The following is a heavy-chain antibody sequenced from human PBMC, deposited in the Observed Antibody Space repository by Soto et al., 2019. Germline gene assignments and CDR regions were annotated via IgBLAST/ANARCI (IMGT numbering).Heavy chain of an antibody. CDR2: IIPILGIA. CDR3: ARETEDGSVDPRGGWFEH. CDR1: GGTFSSYT. V-gene: IGHV1-69*04. D-gene: IGHD3-10*01. J-gene: IGHJ5*02. Sequence: SVKVSCKASGGTFSSYTISWVRQAPGQGLEWMGRIIPILGIANYAQEFQGRVTITADKSTSTAYMELSSLRSEDTAVYYCARETEDGSVDPRGGWFEHWGQGTPVTVSS.